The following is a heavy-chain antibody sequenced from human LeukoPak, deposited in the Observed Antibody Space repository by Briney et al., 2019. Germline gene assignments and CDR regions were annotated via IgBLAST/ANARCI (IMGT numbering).Heavy chain of an antibody. J-gene: IGHJ4*02. D-gene: IGHD3-22*01. CDR1: GFTFSSYW. CDR2: IWYDGSNK. Sequence: GGSLRLSCAASGFTFSSYWMNWVRQAPGKGLEWVAVIWYDGSNKYCADSVKGRVTISRDNSKNTLYLQMNSLRAEDTAVYYCARKHYYDSSGPDYWGQGTLVTVSS. V-gene: IGHV3-33*08. CDR3: ARKHYYDSSGPDY.